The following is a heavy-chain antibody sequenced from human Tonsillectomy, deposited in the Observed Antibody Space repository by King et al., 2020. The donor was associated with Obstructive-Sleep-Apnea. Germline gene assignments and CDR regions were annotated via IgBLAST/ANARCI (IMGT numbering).Heavy chain of an antibody. V-gene: IGHV4-4*07. CDR1: GVSINNYF. Sequence: VQLQESGPGLVKPSETLSLTCTVSGVSINNYFWSWIRQPAGKGLEWIGRMDTSGRTNYNPSLKRRVTMSKDTSKNQFSLKLSSVTAADTAVYYCARVGYYDSNGYPGGWFDPWGLGTLVTVSS. CDR2: MDTSGRT. D-gene: IGHD3-22*01. CDR3: ARVGYYDSNGYPGGWFDP. J-gene: IGHJ5*02.